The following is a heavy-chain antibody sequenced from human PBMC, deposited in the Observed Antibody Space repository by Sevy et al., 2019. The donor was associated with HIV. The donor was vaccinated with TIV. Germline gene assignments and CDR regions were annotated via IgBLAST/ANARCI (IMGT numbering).Heavy chain of an antibody. CDR2: ISWNSGSI. D-gene: IGHD3-9*01. J-gene: IGHJ6*02. V-gene: IGHV3-9*01. Sequence: GGSLRLSCAASGFTFDDYAMHWVRQAPGKGLEWVSGISWNSGSIGYADSVKGRFTISRDNAKNSPYLQMNSLRAEDTALYYCAKDIAESYYDILTGYYKASMDVWGQGTTVTVSS. CDR1: GFTFDDYA. CDR3: AKDIAESYYDILTGYYKASMDV.